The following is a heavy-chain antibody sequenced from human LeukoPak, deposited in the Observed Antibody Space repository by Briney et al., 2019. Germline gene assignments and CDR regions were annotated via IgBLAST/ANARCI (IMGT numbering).Heavy chain of an antibody. CDR1: GFSVSTTY. D-gene: IGHD3-3*01. Sequence: QPGGSLRLSCTASGFSVSTTYMNWVRQAPGKGLEWVSVLYGGGSTAYAHSVKGRFTISRDNSKNTLYLQMNSLRAEDTAVYYCAKDGLRFLEWSAFDYWGQGTLVTVSS. CDR2: LYGGGST. CDR3: AKDGLRFLEWSAFDY. J-gene: IGHJ4*02. V-gene: IGHV3-53*01.